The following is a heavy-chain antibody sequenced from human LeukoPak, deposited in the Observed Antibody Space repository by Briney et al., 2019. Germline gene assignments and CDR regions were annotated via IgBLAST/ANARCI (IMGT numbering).Heavy chain of an antibody. J-gene: IGHJ4*02. Sequence: GGSLRLSCAASGFTFSSYGMHWVRQAPGKGLEWVAFIRYDGSNKYYADSAKGRFTISRDNSKNTLYLQMNSLRAEDTAVYYCAKFGRGTSPVHWGQGTLVTVSS. CDR3: AKFGRGTSPVH. D-gene: IGHD3-16*01. CDR2: IRYDGSNK. CDR1: GFTFSSYG. V-gene: IGHV3-30*02.